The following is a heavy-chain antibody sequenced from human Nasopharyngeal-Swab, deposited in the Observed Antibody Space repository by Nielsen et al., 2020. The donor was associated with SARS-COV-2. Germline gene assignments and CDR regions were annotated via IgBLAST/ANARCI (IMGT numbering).Heavy chain of an antibody. CDR2: IYSGGDT. V-gene: IGHV3-53*01. CDR1: GFTVSSQY. CDR3: ARGESGFDPLDC. J-gene: IGHJ4*02. D-gene: IGHD3-3*01. Sequence: GGSVRLSCAASGFTVSSQYMNWVRQAPGKGLEWVSLIYSGGDTDYADSVKGRFIMSRDKSKNTLYLQMNRLRAEDTAVYYCARGESGFDPLDCWGQGTLVTVSS.